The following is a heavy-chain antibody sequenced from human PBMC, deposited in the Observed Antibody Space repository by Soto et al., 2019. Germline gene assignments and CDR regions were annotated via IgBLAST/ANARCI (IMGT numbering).Heavy chain of an antibody. J-gene: IGHJ4*02. Sequence: ASVKVSCKASGYTFTSYGISWVRQAPGQGLEWMGWISAYNGNTNYAQKLQGRVTMTTDTSTSTAYMELRSLRSDDTAVYYCARGSPYYDSSGCPFDYWGQGTLVTVS. CDR3: ARGSPYYDSSGCPFDY. D-gene: IGHD3-22*01. CDR1: GYTFTSYG. CDR2: ISAYNGNT. V-gene: IGHV1-18*01.